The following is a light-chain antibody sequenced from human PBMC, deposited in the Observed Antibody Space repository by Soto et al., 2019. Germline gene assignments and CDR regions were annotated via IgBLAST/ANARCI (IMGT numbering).Light chain of an antibody. Sequence: QSALTQPASVSGSPGQSVTISCTGTRNDVGANAFVSWYQQHPGKAPTLMIYEGSERPSGVSDRFSGSKSGNTASLTISGLQAEDEADYFCCSYAGGSNVFGAGTKVTVL. CDR2: EGS. J-gene: IGLJ1*01. CDR3: CSYAGGSNV. V-gene: IGLV2-23*03. CDR1: RNDVGANAF.